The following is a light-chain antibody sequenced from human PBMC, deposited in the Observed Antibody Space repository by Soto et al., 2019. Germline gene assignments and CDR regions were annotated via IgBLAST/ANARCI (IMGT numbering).Light chain of an antibody. CDR3: QKYNTGPRT. CDR2: GAS. J-gene: IGKJ1*01. V-gene: IGKV3-15*01. Sequence: EIVMTQSPATLSVSPGERATLSCRASQSVSSNLAWYQQKPGQAPRLLIYGASTRATGIPARFSGSGSGTEFTLTISSLQFEDFAFYYCQKYNTGPRTFGKGTKGDIK. CDR1: QSVSSN.